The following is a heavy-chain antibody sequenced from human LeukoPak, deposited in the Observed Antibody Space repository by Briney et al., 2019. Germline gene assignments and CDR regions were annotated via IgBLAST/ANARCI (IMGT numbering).Heavy chain of an antibody. D-gene: IGHD3-10*01. CDR3: ARDQEAINYYGSGSYYNVNYFDY. Sequence: GASVKVSCKASGYTFTSYGISWVRQAPGQGLEWMGWISAYNGNTNYAQKLQGRVTMTTDTSTSTAYMELRSLRSDDTAVYYCARDQEAINYYGSGSYYNVNYFDYWGQGTLVTVSS. V-gene: IGHV1-18*01. J-gene: IGHJ4*02. CDR1: GYTFTSYG. CDR2: ISAYNGNT.